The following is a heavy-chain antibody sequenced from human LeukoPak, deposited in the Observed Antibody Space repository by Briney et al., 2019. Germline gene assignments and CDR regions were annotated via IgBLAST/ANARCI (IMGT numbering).Heavy chain of an antibody. V-gene: IGHV3-33*01. CDR1: GFNFSSYG. Sequence: GGSLRLSCAASGFNFSSYGMHWVRQAPGKGLEWVAVIWYDGSNKYYVDSVKGRFTVSRDNSKNTLYLQMNSLRAEDTAVYYCARGAYGSGTYHDFDIWGQGTMVTVSS. CDR2: IWYDGSNK. CDR3: ARGAYGSGTYHDFDI. D-gene: IGHD3-10*01. J-gene: IGHJ3*02.